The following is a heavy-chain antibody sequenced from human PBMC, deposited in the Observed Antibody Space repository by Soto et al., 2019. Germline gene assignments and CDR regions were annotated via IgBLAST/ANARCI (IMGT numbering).Heavy chain of an antibody. CDR1: GGSITTGGYS. CDR3: ARDAGEQGGLDF. D-gene: IGHD3-16*01. Sequence: QVLLQESGPGLVKPSETLSLICLVSGGSITTGGYSWSWIRQHPGKGLDWIGNIYYSGSTSYNPSLKSRMTISVDTSKNQFSLKLTSVTAADTAFYYCARDAGEQGGLDFWGQGTLVPVSS. V-gene: IGHV4-31*03. J-gene: IGHJ4*02. CDR2: IYYSGST.